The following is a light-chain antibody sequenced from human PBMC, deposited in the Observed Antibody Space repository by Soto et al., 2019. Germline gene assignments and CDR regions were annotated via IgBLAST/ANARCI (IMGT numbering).Light chain of an antibody. Sequence: EIILTQSPSTLSLSPGERATLSCRASQSVSSFLAWYQQKPGQAPRLLIYDASNRATGIPARFSGSGSGTDFTLTISSLEPEDFAVYFCQQRRYWPLTFGGGTKVDI. CDR1: QSVSSF. CDR3: QQRRYWPLT. V-gene: IGKV3-11*01. CDR2: DAS. J-gene: IGKJ4*01.